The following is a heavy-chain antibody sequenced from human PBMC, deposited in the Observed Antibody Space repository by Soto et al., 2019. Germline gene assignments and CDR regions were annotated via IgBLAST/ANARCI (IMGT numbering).Heavy chain of an antibody. J-gene: IGHJ4*02. CDR2: IIPILGIA. V-gene: IGHV1-69*02. Sequence: SVKVSCKASGGTFSSYTISWVRQAPGQGLEWMGRIIPILGIANYAQKFQGRVTITADKSTSTAYMELSSLRSEDTAVYYCARSYVDIVDTTQFDYWGQGTLVTVSS. D-gene: IGHD5-12*01. CDR3: ARSYVDIVDTTQFDY. CDR1: GGTFSSYT.